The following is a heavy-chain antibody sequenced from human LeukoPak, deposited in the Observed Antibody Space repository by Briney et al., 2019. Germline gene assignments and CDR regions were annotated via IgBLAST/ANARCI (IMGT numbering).Heavy chain of an antibody. CDR2: ISGSGGST. CDR1: GFTFSSYA. J-gene: IGHJ4*02. CDR3: AKEGAYCGGDCYSYFDY. D-gene: IGHD2-21*01. V-gene: IGHV3-23*01. Sequence: GGSLRLSCAASGFTFSSYAMSWVRQAPGKGLEWVSAISGSGGSTYYADSVKGRFTISRDNSKNTLYLQMNSLRAEDTAVYYCAKEGAYCGGDCYSYFDYWGQGTLVTVSS.